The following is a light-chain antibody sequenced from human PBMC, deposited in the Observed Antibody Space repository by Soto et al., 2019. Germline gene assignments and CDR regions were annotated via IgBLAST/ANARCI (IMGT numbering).Light chain of an antibody. J-gene: IGLJ1*01. V-gene: IGLV2-14*01. CDR3: NSYTSGSTLV. Sequence: QSVLTQPASVSGSPGQSITISCTGTSSDVGGYNYVSWYLQHPGKAPKLMIYDVGNRPLGVSDRFSGSKSGNTASLTISGLQVEDEADYYCNSYTSGSTLVFGTGTKVTVL. CDR2: DVG. CDR1: SSDVGGYNY.